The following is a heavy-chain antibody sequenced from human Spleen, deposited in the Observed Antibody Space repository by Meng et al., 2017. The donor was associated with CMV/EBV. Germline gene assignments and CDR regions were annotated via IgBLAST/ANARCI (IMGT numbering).Heavy chain of an antibody. CDR2: IYSRGST. CDR1: GFTVGNNY. Sequence: SLRLSWAASGFTVGNNYMSWVRQAPGKGLEWVSLIYSRGSTYYADSVKGRFTISRDSSKNTLYLQMNSLRADDTAVYYCASHTELDYWGQGALVTVSS. CDR3: ASHTELDY. J-gene: IGHJ4*02. V-gene: IGHV3-53*01.